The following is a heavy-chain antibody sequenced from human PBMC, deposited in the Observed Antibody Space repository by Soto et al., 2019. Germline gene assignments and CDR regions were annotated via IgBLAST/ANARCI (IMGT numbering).Heavy chain of an antibody. J-gene: IGHJ4*02. CDR2: IYYSGST. V-gene: IGHV4-39*07. CDR1: GGSISSSSYY. CDR3: AREGQLGDY. Sequence: SETLSLTCTVSGGSISSSSYYWGWIRQPPGKGLEWIGSIYYSGSTYYNPSLKSRVTISVDTSKNQFSLKLSSVTAADTAVYYCAREGQLGDYWGQGTLVTVSS. D-gene: IGHD6-6*01.